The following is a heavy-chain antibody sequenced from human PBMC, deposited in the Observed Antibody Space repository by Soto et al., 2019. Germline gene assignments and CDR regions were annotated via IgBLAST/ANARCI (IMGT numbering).Heavy chain of an antibody. CDR2: IYHSGST. Sequence: TLSLTCAVSAGSISSGGYSWSWIRQPPGKGLEWIGYIYHSGSTYYNPSLKSRVTISVDRSKNQFSLKLSSVTAADTAVYYCARDDSSGYYYYWGQRTLVTVSS. CDR3: ARDDSSGYYYY. V-gene: IGHV4-30-2*01. J-gene: IGHJ4*02. D-gene: IGHD3-22*01. CDR1: AGSISSGGYS.